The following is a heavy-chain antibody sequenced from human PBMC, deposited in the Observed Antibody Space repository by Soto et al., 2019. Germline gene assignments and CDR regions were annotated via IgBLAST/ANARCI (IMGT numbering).Heavy chain of an antibody. CDR2: ISSSSSYI. CDR3: AGPIAARTCFDP. Sequence: PGGSLRLSCAASGFTFSSYSMNWVRQAPGKGLEWVSSISSSSSYIYYADSVKGRFTISRDNAKNSLYLQMNSLRAEDTAVYYCAGPIAARTCFDPWGQGTLVTVS. D-gene: IGHD6-6*01. V-gene: IGHV3-21*01. CDR1: GFTFSSYS. J-gene: IGHJ5*02.